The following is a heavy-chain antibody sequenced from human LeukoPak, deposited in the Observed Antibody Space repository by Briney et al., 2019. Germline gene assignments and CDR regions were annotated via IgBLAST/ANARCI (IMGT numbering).Heavy chain of an antibody. CDR3: ARGYTSGWYGVNWFDP. J-gene: IGHJ5*02. CDR2: MNPNSGNT. D-gene: IGHD6-19*01. V-gene: IGHV1-8*01. Sequence: ASVEVSCKASGYTFTSYDINWVRQATGQGLEWMGWMNPNSGNTGYAQKFQGRVTITRNTSISTAYMELSSLRSEDTAVYYCARGYTSGWYGVNWFDPWGQGTLVTVSS. CDR1: GYTFTSYD.